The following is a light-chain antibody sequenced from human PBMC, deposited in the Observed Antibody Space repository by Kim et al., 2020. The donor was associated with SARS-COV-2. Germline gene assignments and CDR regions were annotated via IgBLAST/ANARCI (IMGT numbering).Light chain of an antibody. V-gene: IGLV3-27*01. CDR2: KDS. CDR3: YSAADNNLRV. Sequence: VAPGQTARITCSGDVLAKKYARWFQQKPGQAPVLVIYKDSERPSGISERFSGSSSGTTVTLTISGAQVEDEADYYCYSAADNNLRVFGGGTQLTVL. J-gene: IGLJ3*02. CDR1: VLAKKY.